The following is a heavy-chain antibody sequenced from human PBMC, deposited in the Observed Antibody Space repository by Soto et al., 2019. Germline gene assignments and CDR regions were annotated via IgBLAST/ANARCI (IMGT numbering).Heavy chain of an antibody. Sequence: LRLSCAASGFTFSSYAMSWVRQAPGKGLEWVSAISGSGGSTYYADSVKGRFTISRDNSKNTLYLQMNSLRAEDTAVYYCAKRIVVVPAAALYYYYGMDVWGQGTTVTVSS. V-gene: IGHV3-23*01. CDR3: AKRIVVVPAAALYYYYGMDV. CDR2: ISGSGGST. J-gene: IGHJ6*02. D-gene: IGHD2-2*01. CDR1: GFTFSSYA.